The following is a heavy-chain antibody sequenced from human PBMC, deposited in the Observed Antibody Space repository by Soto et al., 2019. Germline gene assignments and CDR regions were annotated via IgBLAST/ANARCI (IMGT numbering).Heavy chain of an antibody. J-gene: IGHJ4*02. CDR2: VYYSGST. V-gene: IGHV4-39*01. Sequence: PSITCSVYVDYVSRTIFYWVWIRQPPGKGLEWIGSVYYSGSTYYNPSLKSRVTMSVDTSKNQFSLKLSSVTAADAAVYYCARHPTFSGWEYYFDYWGQG. D-gene: IGHD6-19*01. CDR3: ARHPTFSGWEYYFDY. CDR1: VDYVSRTIFY.